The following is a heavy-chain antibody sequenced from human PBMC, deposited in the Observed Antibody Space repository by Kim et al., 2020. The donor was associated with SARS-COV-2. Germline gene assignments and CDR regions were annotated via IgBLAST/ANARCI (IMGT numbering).Heavy chain of an antibody. CDR2: ISSSSSSTI. CDR1: GFTFSSYS. D-gene: IGHD1-26*01. J-gene: IGHJ6*02. CDR3: ARDLSGDSGSYYEYYYGMDV. V-gene: IGHV3-48*02. Sequence: GGSLRLSCADYGFTFSSYSMNWVRQAPGKGLEGVSYISSSSSSTIYYADSVKGRFTISRDNVKNSLYLQMNSLRDEDTAVYYCARDLSGDSGSYYEYYYGMDVWGQGTTVTVSS.